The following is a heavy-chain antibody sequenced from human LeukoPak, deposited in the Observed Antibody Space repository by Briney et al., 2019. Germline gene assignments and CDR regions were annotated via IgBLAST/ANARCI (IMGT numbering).Heavy chain of an antibody. D-gene: IGHD2-21*02. CDR2: FDPEDGET. CDR3: ASYGDPNDAFDI. CDR1: GYTLTELS. V-gene: IGHV1-24*01. J-gene: IGHJ3*02. Sequence: ASVKVSCKVSGYTLTELSMHWVRQAPGKGLEWMGGFDPEDGETIYAQKLQGRVTMTEDTSADTAYMELSSLRPDDTAVYYCASYGDPNDAFDIWGQGTMVTVSS.